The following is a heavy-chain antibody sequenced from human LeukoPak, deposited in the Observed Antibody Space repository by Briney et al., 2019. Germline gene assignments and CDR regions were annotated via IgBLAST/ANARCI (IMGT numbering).Heavy chain of an antibody. J-gene: IGHJ4*02. CDR3: ARAGYDILTGYYLLDY. V-gene: IGHV4-34*01. Sequence: SSETLSLTCAVYGGSFSGYYWSWIRQPPGEGLEWIGEINHSGSTNYNPSLKSRVTISVDTSKNQFSLKLSSVTAADTAVYYCARAGYDILTGYYLLDYWGQGTLVTVSS. D-gene: IGHD3-9*01. CDR2: INHSGST. CDR1: GGSFSGYY.